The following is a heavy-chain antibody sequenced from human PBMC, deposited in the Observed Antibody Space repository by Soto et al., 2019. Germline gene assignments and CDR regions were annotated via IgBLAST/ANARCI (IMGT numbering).Heavy chain of an antibody. CDR2: IRAYNGNT. CDR3: ARGGTPSDY. J-gene: IGHJ4*02. CDR1: GYTFTNFG. V-gene: IGHV1-18*01. D-gene: IGHD3-16*01. Sequence: QFQLVQSGAEGKKPGASVKVSCKASGYTFTNFGISLVRQAPGQGVEWMGWIRAYNGNTNYAQNFQGRVTMTTDTSTSTAYLELRSLRSDDTAVYYCARGGTPSDYWGKGTMVTVSS.